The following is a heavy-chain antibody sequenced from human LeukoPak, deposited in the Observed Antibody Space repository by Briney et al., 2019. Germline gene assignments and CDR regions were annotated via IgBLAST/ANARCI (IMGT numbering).Heavy chain of an antibody. Sequence: GGSLRLSCAASGFTFSSYWMNWVRQAPGKGLVWVSRINDDETVTNYADSVKGRFTISRDNAKNTLYLQMNSLRAEDTAVYFCARDLGSGGSCYRNWGQGTLVTVSS. CDR1: GFTFSSYW. CDR3: ARDLGSGGSCYRN. CDR2: INDDETVT. D-gene: IGHD2-15*01. J-gene: IGHJ4*02. V-gene: IGHV3-74*01.